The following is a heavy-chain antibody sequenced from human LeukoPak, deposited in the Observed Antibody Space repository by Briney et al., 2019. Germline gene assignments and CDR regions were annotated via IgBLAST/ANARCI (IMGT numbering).Heavy chain of an antibody. CDR3: ARSWNSGSYHPILYDAFDI. Sequence: HPGGSLRLSCAASGFTVSSTYMSWVRQAPGKGLEWVSTLYSGGSTHYADSVKGRFTISRDNSKNTLYLQMNSLRAEDTAVYYCARSWNSGSYHPILYDAFDIWGQGTMVTVSS. D-gene: IGHD1-26*01. J-gene: IGHJ3*02. CDR2: LYSGGST. V-gene: IGHV3-53*01. CDR1: GFTVSSTY.